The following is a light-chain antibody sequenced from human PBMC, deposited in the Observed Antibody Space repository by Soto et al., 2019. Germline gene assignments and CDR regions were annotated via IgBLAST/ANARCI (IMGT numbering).Light chain of an antibody. CDR2: DVG. J-gene: IGLJ1*01. Sequence: QSALAQPASVSGSPGQSITISCTGTRYDVGTYNYVSWYQHHPGQAPKLIIYDVGSRPSGVSHRFSVSKSGITASLAISGLQAEDEAVYYSPSYTRDHLRFYVCVTGTKDPVL. CDR1: RYDVGTYNY. V-gene: IGLV2-14*03. CDR3: PSYTRDHLRFYV.